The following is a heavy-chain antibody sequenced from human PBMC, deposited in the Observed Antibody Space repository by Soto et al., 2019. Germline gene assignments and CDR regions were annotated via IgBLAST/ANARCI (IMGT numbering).Heavy chain of an antibody. CDR1: GYTLTRYT. CDR2: INPDNGNT. V-gene: IGHV1-3*01. J-gene: IGHJ5*02. D-gene: IGHD2-15*01. CDR3: ARGIATGQLDP. Sequence: PSVKVSCKASGYTLTRYTMNWVRQAPGQRLEWMGWINPDNGNTKSSQKFQDRVIITRDTSASTAYMDLSSLRSEDTAVYYCARGIATGQLDPWGQGTLVTVSS.